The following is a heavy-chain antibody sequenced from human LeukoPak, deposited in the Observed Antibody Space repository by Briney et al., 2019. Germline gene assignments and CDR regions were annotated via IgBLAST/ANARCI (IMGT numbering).Heavy chain of an antibody. CDR1: GYIFTNYY. J-gene: IGHJ4*02. Sequence: ASVKVSCKASGYIFTNYYMHWVRQAPGQGLEWMGIINTSGGSTSSAQKFQGRVTMTRDTSTCTVYMELSSLRSEDTALYYCARDAFLSGSLSPIDYWGQGTLVTVPS. CDR3: ARDAFLSGSLSPIDY. V-gene: IGHV1-46*01. CDR2: INTSGGST. D-gene: IGHD5-12*01.